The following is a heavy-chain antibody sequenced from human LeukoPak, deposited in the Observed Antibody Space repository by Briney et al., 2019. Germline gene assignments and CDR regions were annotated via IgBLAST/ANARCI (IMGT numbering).Heavy chain of an antibody. CDR2: IYPGDSDT. J-gene: IGHJ4*02. V-gene: IGHV5-51*01. D-gene: IGHD3-10*01. Sequence: GEPLKISCQAAVYSFTSYWIGWVRQMPGKGLEWMGIIYPGDSDTRYSPSFQGQVTISADKSISTAYLQWSSLKASDNAMYYCARLSYGSGSYSDWIFDYWGQGTLVTVSS. CDR1: VYSFTSYW. CDR3: ARLSYGSGSYSDWIFDY.